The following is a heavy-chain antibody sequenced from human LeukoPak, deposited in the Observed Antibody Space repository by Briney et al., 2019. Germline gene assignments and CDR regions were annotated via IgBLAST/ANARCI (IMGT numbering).Heavy chain of an antibody. CDR1: GFTFSSYA. CDR3: AKHNYDILAGYYPRIDY. D-gene: IGHD3-9*01. V-gene: IGHV3-23*01. Sequence: GGSLRLSCAASGFTFSSYAMSWVRQAPGKGLEWVSAMTGSGGSTYYADSVKGRFTMSRDNSKTTLDLQMNSLRAEDTAVYYCAKHNYDILAGYYPRIDYWGQGTLVTVSS. CDR2: MTGSGGST. J-gene: IGHJ4*02.